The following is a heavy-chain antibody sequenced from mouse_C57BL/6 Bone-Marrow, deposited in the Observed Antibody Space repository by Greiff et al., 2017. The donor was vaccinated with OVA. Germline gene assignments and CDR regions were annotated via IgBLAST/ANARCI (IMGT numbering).Heavy chain of an antibody. J-gene: IGHJ3*01. CDR2: IRSKSSNYAT. CDR1: GFTFNTYA. V-gene: IGHV10-3*01. CDR3: VRSDRFAY. Sequence: EVKLVESGGGLVQPKGSLKLSCAASGFTFNTYAMHWVRQAPGKGLEWVARIRSKSSNYATYYADSVKDRFTISRDDSQSMLHLQMNNLKTEDTAMYYCVRSDRFAYWGQGTLVTVSA.